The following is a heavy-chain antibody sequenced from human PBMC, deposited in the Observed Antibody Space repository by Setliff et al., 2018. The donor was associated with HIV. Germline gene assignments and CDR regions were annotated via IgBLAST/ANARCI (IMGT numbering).Heavy chain of an antibody. J-gene: IGHJ2*01. D-gene: IGHD2-2*01. CDR3: ARDQRLQGVQPPYWYFDL. Sequence: SETLSLTCGVFGGSFNNYSWNWFRQPPGRGLEWIGEISHSGSTSYNSSLKSRVTMSADTAKNQFSLEMRPLTAADTAVYYCARDQRLQGVQPPYWYFDLWGRGTLVTVSS. CDR2: ISHSGST. CDR1: GGSFNNYS. V-gene: IGHV4-34*01.